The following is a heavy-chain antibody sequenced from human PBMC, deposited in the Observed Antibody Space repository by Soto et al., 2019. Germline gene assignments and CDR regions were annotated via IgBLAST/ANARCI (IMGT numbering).Heavy chain of an antibody. V-gene: IGHV4-4*02. CDR2: MFASGSS. CDR3: AREGFDHRPDY. J-gene: IGHJ4*02. CDR1: GDSISSPKW. Sequence: QVQLQESGPGLVKPSETLSLTCAVSGDSISSPKWWSWYRQPPGKGLELIGEMFASGSSNYNPSLNYRVTISRDTAKNHCSRKLTSLTAADTAIYYCAREGFDHRPDYWGQGIPVTVSS.